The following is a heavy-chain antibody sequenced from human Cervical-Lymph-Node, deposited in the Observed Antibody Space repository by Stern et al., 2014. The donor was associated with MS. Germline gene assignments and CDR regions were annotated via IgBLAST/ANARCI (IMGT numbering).Heavy chain of an antibody. V-gene: IGHV1-2*02. CDR2: INPNSGGT. Sequence: VHLVESGAEAKAPGASMKVSCRASGYIFTDYYLHWVQQAPGQGLEWLGWINPNSGGTNYAQNFQGRVTMTRDTSISTAYMELRWLGYADTAVYYCARGSGTAYDLRGDYWGQGTLVTVSS. J-gene: IGHJ4*01. CDR1: GYIFTDYY. D-gene: IGHD3-3*01. CDR3: ARGSGTAYDLRGDY.